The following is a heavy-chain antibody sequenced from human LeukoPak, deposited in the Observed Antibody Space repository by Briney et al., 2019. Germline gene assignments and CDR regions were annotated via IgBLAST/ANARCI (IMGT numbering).Heavy chain of an antibody. CDR1: GFTFSSYE. Sequence: GGSLRLSCAASGFTFSSYEMNWVRQAPGKGLEWVSAISGSGGSTYYADSVKGRFTISRDNSKNTLYLQMNSLRAEDTAVYYCARRAGAYSHPYDYWGQGTLVTVSS. CDR2: ISGSGGST. V-gene: IGHV3-23*01. D-gene: IGHD4/OR15-4a*01. J-gene: IGHJ4*02. CDR3: ARRAGAYSHPYDY.